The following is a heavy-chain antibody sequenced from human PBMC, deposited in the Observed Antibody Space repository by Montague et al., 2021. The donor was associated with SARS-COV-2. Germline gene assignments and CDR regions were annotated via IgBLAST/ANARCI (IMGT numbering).Heavy chain of an antibody. CDR3: ARLPVYYYYYMDV. CDR1: GGSISSSSYY. J-gene: IGHJ6*03. V-gene: IGHV4-39*06. CDR2: NNHSGST. Sequence: SETLSLTCTVSGGSISSSSYYWSWIRQPPGKGLEWIGENNHSGSTNYNLTLKSRVTISVDTYKNQLTLKLSSVTDADTAVYYCARLPVYYYYYMDVWGKGTTVTVSS.